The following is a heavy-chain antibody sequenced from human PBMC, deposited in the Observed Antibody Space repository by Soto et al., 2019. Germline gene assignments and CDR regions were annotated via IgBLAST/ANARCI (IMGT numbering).Heavy chain of an antibody. CDR3: ARVSKGLRGFGELIDY. D-gene: IGHD3-10*01. J-gene: IGHJ4*02. CDR2: IYYSGST. CDR1: GGSISSGGYY. V-gene: IGHV4-31*03. Sequence: SETLSLTCTVSGGSISSGGYYWSWIRQHPGKGLEWIGYIYYSGSTYYNPSLKSRVTISVDTSKNQFSLKLSSVTAADTAVYYCARVSKGLRGFGELIDYWGQGTLVTVSS.